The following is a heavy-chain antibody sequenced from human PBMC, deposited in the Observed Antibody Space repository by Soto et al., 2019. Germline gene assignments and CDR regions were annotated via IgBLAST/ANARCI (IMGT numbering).Heavy chain of an antibody. D-gene: IGHD5-18*01. J-gene: IGHJ6*02. CDR1: GGTFSRSG. CDR3: ARCPQPPDTADPYAVDV. V-gene: IGHV1-69*18. CDR2: IVPSVDTT. Sequence: QVQLVQSGTEVRKPGASVKVSCKASGGTFSRSGFHWVRQAPGQGLEWMGMIVPSVDTTNYAQKFQARVTMSADQFTSTVYMELRSLRSEDTAVYFCARCPQPPDTADPYAVDVWGQGTRVIVS.